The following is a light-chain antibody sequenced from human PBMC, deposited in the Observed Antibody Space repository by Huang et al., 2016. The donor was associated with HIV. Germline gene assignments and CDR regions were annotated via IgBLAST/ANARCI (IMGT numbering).Light chain of an antibody. CDR2: GAS. V-gene: IGKV1-9*01. CDR3: QQLNSYPLT. CDR1: QDISDY. J-gene: IGKJ4*01. Sequence: IQLTQSPSSLSASIGDRVTITCRASQDISDYLAWYQQKPGKAPKGLIFGASTLQSGVPSRCSGSGAGTDFTLTINSLQPEDFATYYCQQLNSYPLTFGAGTKVEIK.